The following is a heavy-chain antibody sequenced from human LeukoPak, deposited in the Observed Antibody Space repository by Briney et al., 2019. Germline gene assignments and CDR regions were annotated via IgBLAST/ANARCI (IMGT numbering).Heavy chain of an antibody. CDR1: GGSISSNNW. CDR2: IYHSGNS. V-gene: IGHV4-4*02. CDR3: AREGSAVYNWFDP. D-gene: IGHD2-15*01. J-gene: IGHJ5*02. Sequence: PSETLSLTCAVSGGSISSNNWWSWVRQPPGKGLEWIGEIYHSGNSNYNPSLKSRVTISVDKSKNQFSLKLSSVTAADTAVYYCAREGSAVYNWFDPWGQGTLVTVSS.